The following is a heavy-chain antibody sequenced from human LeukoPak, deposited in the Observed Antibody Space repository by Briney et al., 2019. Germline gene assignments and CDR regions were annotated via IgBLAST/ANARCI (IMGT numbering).Heavy chain of an antibody. CDR1: GYTFTSYD. Sequence: ASVKVSCKASGYTFTSYDINWVRQATGQGLEWMGWMNPNSGNTGYAQKFQGRVTITRDTSASTAYMELSSLRSEDTAVYYCARSGGFDYGDYGYWGQGTLVTVSS. CDR2: MNPNSGNT. CDR3: ARSGGFDYGDYGY. J-gene: IGHJ4*02. V-gene: IGHV1-8*01. D-gene: IGHD4-17*01.